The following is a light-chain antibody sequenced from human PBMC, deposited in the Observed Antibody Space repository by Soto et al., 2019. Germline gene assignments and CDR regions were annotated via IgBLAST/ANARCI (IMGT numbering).Light chain of an antibody. CDR2: LTA. J-gene: IGLJ2*01. CDR3: LLYYADTQI. V-gene: IGLV7-43*01. Sequence: QAVVTQEPSLTVSPGGTVTFTCASSTGEVTNGYFANWFQQKPGQAPRALIYLTANKHSWTPARFSGSLLGGKAALTVSDVQPEDEAVYYCLLYYADTQIFGGGTKLTVL. CDR1: TGEVTNGYF.